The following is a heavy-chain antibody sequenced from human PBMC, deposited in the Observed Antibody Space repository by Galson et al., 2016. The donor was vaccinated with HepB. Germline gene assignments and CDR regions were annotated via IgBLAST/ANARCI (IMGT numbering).Heavy chain of an antibody. J-gene: IGHJ4*02. V-gene: IGHV3-23*01. CDR1: GFTFSSYA. CDR2: IGGSDGKT. D-gene: IGHD2-2*01. Sequence: SLRLSCAASGFTFSSYAMSWVRQAPGKGLQWVSTIGGSDGKTYYADSVKGRFTVSRDNSKNTVSLQMSSLRAEDTATYYCAKCGSTSCPANWGQGILVTVSS. CDR3: AKCGSTSCPAN.